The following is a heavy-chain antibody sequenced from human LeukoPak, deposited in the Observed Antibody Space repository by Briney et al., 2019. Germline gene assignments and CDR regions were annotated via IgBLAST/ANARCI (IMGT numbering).Heavy chain of an antibody. CDR1: GGSFSGYY. J-gene: IGHJ4*02. CDR2: INHSGST. CDR3: ARKARPYGGYVIDY. V-gene: IGHV4-34*01. Sequence: SETLSLTCAVYGGSFSGYYWSWIRQPPGKGLEWIGEINHSGSTNYNPSLKSRVTISVDTSKNQFSLKLSSVTAADTAVYYCARKARPYGGYVIDYWGQGILVTVSS. D-gene: IGHD5-12*01.